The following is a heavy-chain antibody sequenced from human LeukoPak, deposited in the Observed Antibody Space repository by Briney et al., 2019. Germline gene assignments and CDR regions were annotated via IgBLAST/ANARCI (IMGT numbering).Heavy chain of an antibody. Sequence: PSETLSLTCIVSGGSISSYSWSWIRQPPGKGLEWVGYIYDSGYTKYNPSLKSRGAISGDTSDYQFSLKLTSVTAADTAVYYCARAGYSYGIDAFDIWGQGAMVTVSS. J-gene: IGHJ3*02. CDR3: ARAGYSYGIDAFDI. D-gene: IGHD5-18*01. CDR1: GGSISSYS. V-gene: IGHV4-59*13. CDR2: IYDSGYT.